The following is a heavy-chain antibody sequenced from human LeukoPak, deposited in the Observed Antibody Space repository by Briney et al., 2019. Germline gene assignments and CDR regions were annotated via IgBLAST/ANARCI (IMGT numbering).Heavy chain of an antibody. V-gene: IGHV4-34*01. D-gene: IGHD3-10*01. Sequence: PSETLSLTCAVYGGSFSGYYWSWIRQPPGKGLEWIGEINHSGSTNYNPSLKSRVTISVDTSKNQFSLKLSSVTAADTAVYYCARDLARGYYGSGTRAATFWGQGTMVTVSS. J-gene: IGHJ3*01. CDR2: INHSGST. CDR3: ARDLARGYYGSGTRAATF. CDR1: GGSFSGYY.